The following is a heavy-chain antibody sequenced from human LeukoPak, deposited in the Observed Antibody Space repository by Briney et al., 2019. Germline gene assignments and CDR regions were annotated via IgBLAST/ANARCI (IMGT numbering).Heavy chain of an antibody. J-gene: IGHJ1*01. V-gene: IGHV4-39*07. Sequence: PSETLSLTCTVSGDSISSSSYSWGWVRQPPGKGLEWIGIIYYSGSTYYNPSLKSRVTMSVDTSKNHFSLRLSSVTAADTAVYYCARGLVPSGIYSGSTEYFQHWGQGTLVTVSS. CDR3: ARGLVPSGIYSGSTEYFQH. D-gene: IGHD1-26*01. CDR2: IYYSGST. CDR1: GDSISSSSYS.